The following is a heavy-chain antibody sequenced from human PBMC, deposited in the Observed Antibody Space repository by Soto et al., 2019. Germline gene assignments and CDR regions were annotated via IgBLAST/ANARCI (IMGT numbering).Heavy chain of an antibody. V-gene: IGHV4-30-4*01. D-gene: IGHD5-18*01. CDR3: ARASPVVTDV. CDR1: GGSISSGDYY. CDR2: IYYSGST. J-gene: IGHJ6*02. Sequence: QVQLQESGPGLVKPSQTLSLTCTVSGGSISSGDYYWSWIRQPPGKGLEWIGYIYYSGSTYYNPSRXSXVXIXLDTSKNQFSLKLSSVTAADTAVYYCARASPVVTDVWGQGTTVTVSS.